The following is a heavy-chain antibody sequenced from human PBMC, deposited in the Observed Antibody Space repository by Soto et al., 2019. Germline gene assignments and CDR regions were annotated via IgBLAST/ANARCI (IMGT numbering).Heavy chain of an antibody. Sequence: ASVKVSCKASGYTFTGYYMHWVRQAPGQGLEWMGWINPNSGGANYAQKFQGRVTMTRDTSISTAYMELSRLRSDDTAVYYCASRYGHYYYYGMDVWGQGTTVTVSS. D-gene: IGHD5-18*01. CDR1: GYTFTGYY. J-gene: IGHJ6*02. CDR3: ASRYGHYYYYGMDV. V-gene: IGHV1-2*02. CDR2: INPNSGGA.